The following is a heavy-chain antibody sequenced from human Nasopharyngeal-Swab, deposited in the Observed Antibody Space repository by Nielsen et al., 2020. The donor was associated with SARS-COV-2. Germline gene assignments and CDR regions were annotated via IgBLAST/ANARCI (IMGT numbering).Heavy chain of an antibody. CDR3: ASGGAGGVIVTYYFDY. CDR2: INAGNGNT. J-gene: IGHJ4*02. Sequence: WVRQAPGQRLEWMGWINAGNGNTKYSQKFQGRVTITRDTSASTAYMELNSLRSEDTAVYYCASGGAGGVIVTYYFDYWGQGTLVTSPQ. D-gene: IGHD3-16*02. V-gene: IGHV1-3*01.